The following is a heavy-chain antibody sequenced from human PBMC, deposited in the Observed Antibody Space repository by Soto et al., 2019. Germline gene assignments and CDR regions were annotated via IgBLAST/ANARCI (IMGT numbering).Heavy chain of an antibody. Sequence: QVQLVESGGGVVQPGRSLRLSCAASGFTFSSYGMHWVRQAPGKGLEWVAVIWYDGSNKWYADSVKGRFTISRDNSKNTLYLQMISLRAEATAVYSCARDRGYSGYDSPRFYYGLDVWGQGTTVTVSS. V-gene: IGHV3-33*01. CDR3: ARDRGYSGYDSPRFYYGLDV. J-gene: IGHJ6*02. CDR1: GFTFSSYG. D-gene: IGHD5-12*01. CDR2: IWYDGSNK.